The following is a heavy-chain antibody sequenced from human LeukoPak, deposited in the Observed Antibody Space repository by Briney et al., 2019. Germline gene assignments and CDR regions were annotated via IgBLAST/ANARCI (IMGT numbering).Heavy chain of an antibody. J-gene: IGHJ4*02. CDR2: ISHNGGNT. CDR1: GFTFNSYV. CDR3: ARSTDY. Sequence: GGSLRLSCAASGFTFNSYVLSWVRQAPGEGLEWVSSISHNGGNTYYADSVKGRFTISRDNSKNTLYLQMNSLRAEDTAVYYCARSTDYWGQGTLVTVSS. V-gene: IGHV3-23*01.